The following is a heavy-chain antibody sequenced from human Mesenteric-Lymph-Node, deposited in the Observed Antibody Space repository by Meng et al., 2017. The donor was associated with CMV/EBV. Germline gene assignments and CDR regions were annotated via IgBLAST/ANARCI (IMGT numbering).Heavy chain of an antibody. CDR2: IRYDGSNK. CDR3: AKDFPEEYYYDSSGYYPLLDY. Sequence: GGSLRLSCAASGFTFSSYSMNWVRQAPGKGLEWVAFIRYDGSNKYYADSVKGRFTISRDNSKNTLYLQMNSLRAEDTAVYYCAKDFPEEYYYDSSGYYPLLDYWGQGTLVTVSS. J-gene: IGHJ4*02. V-gene: IGHV3-30*02. D-gene: IGHD3-22*01. CDR1: GFTFSSYS.